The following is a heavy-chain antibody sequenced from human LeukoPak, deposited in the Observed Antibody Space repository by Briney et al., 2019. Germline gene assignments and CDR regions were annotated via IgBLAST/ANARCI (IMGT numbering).Heavy chain of an antibody. D-gene: IGHD3-22*01. CDR3: AKGNSYDSSGLPFDY. V-gene: IGHV3-9*01. Sequence: GRSLRLSCAASGFTFDDCAMHWVRQAPGKGLEWVSGISWDSGSVDSADSVKGRFTISRDNARNSLYLQMNSLRAEDTALYYCAKGNSYDSSGLPFDYWGQGTLVTVSS. J-gene: IGHJ4*02. CDR1: GFTFDDCA. CDR2: ISWDSGSV.